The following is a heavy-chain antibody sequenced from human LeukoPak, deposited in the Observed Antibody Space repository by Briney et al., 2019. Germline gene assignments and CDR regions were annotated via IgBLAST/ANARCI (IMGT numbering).Heavy chain of an antibody. D-gene: IGHD6-6*01. CDR2: IYHSGST. J-gene: IGHJ5*02. V-gene: IGHV4-30-2*01. CDR1: GGSISGGGYS. Sequence: SETLSLTCAVSGGSISGGGYSWSWIRQPPGKGLEWIGYIYHSGSTYYNPSLKSRVTISVDRSKNQFSLKLSSVTAADTAVYYCARVIAAHWFDPWGQGTLVTVSS. CDR3: ARVIAAHWFDP.